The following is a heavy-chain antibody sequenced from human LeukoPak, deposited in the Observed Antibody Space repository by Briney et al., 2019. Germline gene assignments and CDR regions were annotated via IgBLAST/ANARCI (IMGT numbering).Heavy chain of an antibody. CDR3: ARKRHDSTGYHFDY. J-gene: IGHJ4*02. Sequence: SETLSLTCTVSGGSIISYYWSWVRQPPGKGLEWIGYIYYTGSTNYNPSLKSRVTISVDTSKNQFSLKLDSVTAADTAVYYCARKRHDSTGYHFDYWGQGTQVTVSS. V-gene: IGHV4-59*01. CDR2: IYYTGST. CDR1: GGSIISYY. D-gene: IGHD2-8*02.